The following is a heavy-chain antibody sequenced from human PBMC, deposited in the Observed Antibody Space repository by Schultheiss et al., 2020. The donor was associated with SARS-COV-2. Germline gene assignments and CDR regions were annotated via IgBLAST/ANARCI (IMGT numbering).Heavy chain of an antibody. CDR3: ARVGYCSSTSCLGFDP. CDR2: IYTSGST. CDR1: GGSISSSSYY. V-gene: IGHV4-61*02. D-gene: IGHD2-2*01. Sequence: SQTLSLTCTVSGGSISSSSYYWGWIRQPAGKGLEWIGRIYTSGSTNYNPSLKSRVTISVDTSKNQFSLKLSSVTAADTAVYYCARVGYCSSTSCLGFDPWGQGTLVTVSS. J-gene: IGHJ5*02.